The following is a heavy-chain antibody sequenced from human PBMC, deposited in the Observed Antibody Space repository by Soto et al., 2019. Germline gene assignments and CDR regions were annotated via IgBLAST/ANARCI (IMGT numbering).Heavy chain of an antibody. D-gene: IGHD7-27*01. CDR3: ARDLGSLGLFDY. CDR2: IYYSGST. CDR1: GGSISSYY. Sequence: PSETLSLTCTVSGGSISSYYWSWIRQPPGKGLEWIGYIYYSGSTNYNPSLKSRVTISVDTSKNQFSLKLSSVTAADTAVYYCARDLGSLGLFDYWGQGTLVTVSS. J-gene: IGHJ4*02. V-gene: IGHV4-59*01.